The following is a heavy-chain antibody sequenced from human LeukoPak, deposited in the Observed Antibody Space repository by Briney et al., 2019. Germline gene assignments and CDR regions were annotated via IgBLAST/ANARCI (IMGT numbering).Heavy chain of an antibody. V-gene: IGHV3-7*01. CDR3: SRDLAGPPQEAFDI. CDR1: GLTFSSYW. Sequence: GGSLRLSCAASGLTFSSYWMSWVRQAPGKGLEWVANIKQDGSEKHYVDSVTGRFTISRDNTKNSLYLQMNSLRADDTAVYYCSRDLAGPPQEAFDIWGQGTMVTVSS. CDR2: IKQDGSEK. J-gene: IGHJ3*02.